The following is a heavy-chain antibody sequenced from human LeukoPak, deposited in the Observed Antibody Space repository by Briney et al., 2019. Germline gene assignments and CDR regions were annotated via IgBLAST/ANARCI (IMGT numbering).Heavy chain of an antibody. J-gene: IGHJ4*02. CDR2: IHTSGST. CDR3: TRAPGRFWLLDY. V-gene: IGHV4-4*07. D-gene: IGHD3-3*01. CDR1: GGSISSYY. Sequence: SETLSLTCIISGGSISSYYCAWIRRSAGKGLEWIGRIHTSGSTVYNPSLKSRVTMSLDTSKNQFSLTLTSVSAADTAVYYCTRAPGRFWLLDYWGQGSLVTVSS.